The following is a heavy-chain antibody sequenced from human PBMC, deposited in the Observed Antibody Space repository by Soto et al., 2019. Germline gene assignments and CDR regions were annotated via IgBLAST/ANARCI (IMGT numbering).Heavy chain of an antibody. CDR1: GGAFSTYA. J-gene: IGHJ4*02. CDR2: IIPKIGTA. V-gene: IGHV1-69*12. D-gene: IGHD5-12*01. CDR3: ARDSVGMATLKFDS. Sequence: QVQLVQSGAEVRKPGSSVKVSCKASGGAFSTYAISWVRQAPGQGPEWMGGIIPKIGTADYAQKFQGRVTITADESTTTAYMELSSLRSEDTAVYYCARDSVGMATLKFDSWGQGTLVTVSS.